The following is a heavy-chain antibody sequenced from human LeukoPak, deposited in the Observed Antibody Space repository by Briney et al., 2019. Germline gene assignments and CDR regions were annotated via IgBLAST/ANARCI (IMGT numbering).Heavy chain of an antibody. J-gene: IGHJ3*02. CDR1: GYTFTSYD. CDR2: MNPNSGNT. Sequence: ASVKVSCKASGYTFTSYDINWVRQATGQGLEWMGWMNPNSGNTGYAQKFQGRVTMTRNTSISTAYMELSSLRSEDTAVYYCARGTGYDYVWGSSTTKVDAFDIWGQGTMVTVSS. D-gene: IGHD3-16*01. CDR3: ARGTGYDYVWGSSTTKVDAFDI. V-gene: IGHV1-8*01.